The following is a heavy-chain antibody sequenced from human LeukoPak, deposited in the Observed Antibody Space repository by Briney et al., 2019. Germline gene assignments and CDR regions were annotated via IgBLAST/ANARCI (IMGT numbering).Heavy chain of an antibody. J-gene: IGHJ4*02. CDR1: GGSISSYY. D-gene: IGHD3-16*01. CDR3: ARDMGAYFDY. Sequence: TSETLSLTCTVSGGSISSYYWSWIRQPPGKGLEWFGYIYYSGSTNYNPSLKSRVTISVDTSKNQFSLKLSSVTAADTAVYYCARDMGAYFDYWGQGTLVTVSS. V-gene: IGHV4-59*01. CDR2: IYYSGST.